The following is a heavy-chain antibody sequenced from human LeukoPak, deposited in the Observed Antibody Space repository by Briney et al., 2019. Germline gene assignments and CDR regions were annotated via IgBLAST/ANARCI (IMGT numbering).Heavy chain of an antibody. J-gene: IGHJ4*02. CDR1: EFTFSSYW. CDR3: ARELSRTGAFDY. V-gene: IGHV3-7*03. CDR2: INEAGVEK. Sequence: PGGSLRLSCEASEFTFSSYWMHWVRQPPGKGQEWVANINEAGVEKYHVDSVKGRFTIFRDNAKNSLYLQMNNLRAEDTAVYYCARELSRTGAFDYWGQGTLVTVSS. D-gene: IGHD3-10*01.